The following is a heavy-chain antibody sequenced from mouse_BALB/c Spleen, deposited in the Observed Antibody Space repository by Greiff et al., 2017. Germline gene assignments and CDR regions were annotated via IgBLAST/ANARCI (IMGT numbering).Heavy chain of an antibody. Sequence: QVQLQQPGAELVKPGASVKLSCKASGYTFTSYWMHWVKQRPGQGLEWIGEINPSNGRTNYNEKFKSKATLTVDKSSSTAYMQLSSLTSEDSAVYYCARDAEFYAMDYWGQGTSVTVSA. CDR1: GYTFTSYW. CDR3: ARDAEFYAMDY. CDR2: INPSNGRT. J-gene: IGHJ4*01. V-gene: IGHV1S81*02.